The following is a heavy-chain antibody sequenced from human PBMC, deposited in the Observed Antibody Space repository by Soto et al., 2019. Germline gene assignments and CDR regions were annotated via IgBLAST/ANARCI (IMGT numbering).Heavy chain of an antibody. V-gene: IGHV1-18*01. Sequence: ASVKVSCKASGGTFSSYAISWVRQAPGQGLEWMGWISAYNGNTNYAQKLQGRVTMTTDTSTSTAYMELRSLRSDDTAVYYCARDSGYNYPYYFDYWGQGTLVTVSS. CDR3: ARDSGYNYPYYFDY. CDR1: GGTFSSYA. J-gene: IGHJ4*02. CDR2: ISAYNGNT. D-gene: IGHD5-12*01.